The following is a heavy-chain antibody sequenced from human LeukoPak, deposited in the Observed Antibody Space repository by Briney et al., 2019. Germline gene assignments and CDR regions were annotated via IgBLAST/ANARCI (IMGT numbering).Heavy chain of an antibody. V-gene: IGHV1-46*01. Sequence: ASVKVSCKASGYTFTSYYMHWVRQAPGQGLEWMGIINPSGGSTSYAQKFQGRVTMTRDTSTSTVYMELSSLRSEDTAVYYCARADRDNYGSGSYYKAPYYMDVWGKGTTVTISS. CDR3: ARADRDNYGSGSYYKAPYYMDV. J-gene: IGHJ6*03. D-gene: IGHD3-10*01. CDR1: GYTFTSYY. CDR2: INPSGGST.